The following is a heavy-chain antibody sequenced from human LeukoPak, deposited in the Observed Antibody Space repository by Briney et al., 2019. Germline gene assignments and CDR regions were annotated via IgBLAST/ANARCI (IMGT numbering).Heavy chain of an antibody. CDR2: IYYTGSA. D-gene: IGHD3-22*01. CDR3: ARHHYDSTHDAFDI. CDR1: SDSISNYY. Sequence: SETLSLTCTVSSDSISNYYWCWIRQPPGKGLEWFAYIYYTGSANYNPSLKSRVTISVDTSKNQFSPKLNSVTAADTAVYYCARHHYDSTHDAFDIWGQGTMVTVSS. J-gene: IGHJ3*02. V-gene: IGHV4-59*13.